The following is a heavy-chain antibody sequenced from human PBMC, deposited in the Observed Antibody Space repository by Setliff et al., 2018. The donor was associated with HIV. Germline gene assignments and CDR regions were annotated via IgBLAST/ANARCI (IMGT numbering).Heavy chain of an antibody. CDR3: AKDVLYYYDSSGYYGFDY. CDR2: ISGSGGST. J-gene: IGHJ4*02. V-gene: IGHV3-23*01. D-gene: IGHD3-22*01. CDR1: GFTFSSYT. Sequence: GGSLRLSCAASGFTFSSYTMSWARQAPGKGLEWVSGISGSGGSTFHADSVKGRFTISRDNSKNTLYLQTNSLRAEDTAVYFCAKDVLYYYDSSGYYGFDYWGQGTLVTVSS.